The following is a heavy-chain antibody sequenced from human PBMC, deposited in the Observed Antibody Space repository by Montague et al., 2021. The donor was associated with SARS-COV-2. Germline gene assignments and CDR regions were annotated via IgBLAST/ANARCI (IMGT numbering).Heavy chain of an antibody. CDR1: GGSISGDY. CDR2: IYYSGTT. Sequence: SETLSLTCTVSGGSISGDYWSWIRQPPGKGLEWIGYIYYSGTTNYNPSLKSRVTMSVDTSKNQFSLSLTSVTAADTAVYYCARGRGVPGGYCGSTSCYRDNWGQGTLVTVSS. J-gene: IGHJ4*01. CDR3: ARGRGVPGGYCGSTSCYRDN. V-gene: IGHV4-59*01. D-gene: IGHD2-2*02.